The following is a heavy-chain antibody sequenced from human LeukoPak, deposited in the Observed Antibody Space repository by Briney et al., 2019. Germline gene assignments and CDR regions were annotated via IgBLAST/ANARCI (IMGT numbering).Heavy chain of an antibody. V-gene: IGHV1-2*02. Sequence: GASVKVSCKASGYTFTGYYMHWVRLAPGQGLEWMGWINPNSGATNYAQKFQGRVTMTRDTSISTAYMELSRLRSDDTAVYYCARGTMVRGVIDWFDPWGQGTLVTVSS. CDR2: INPNSGAT. J-gene: IGHJ5*02. D-gene: IGHD3-10*01. CDR1: GYTFTGYY. CDR3: ARGTMVRGVIDWFDP.